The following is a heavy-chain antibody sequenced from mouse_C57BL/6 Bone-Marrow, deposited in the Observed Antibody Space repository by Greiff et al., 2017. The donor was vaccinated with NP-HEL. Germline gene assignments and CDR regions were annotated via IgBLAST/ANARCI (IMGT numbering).Heavy chain of an antibody. Sequence: VQLQQSGPELVKPGASVKISCKASGYSFTGYYMNWVKQSPEKSLEWIGEINPSTGGTTYNQKFKAKATLTVDKSSSTAYMQLKSLTSEDAAVYYCARDGYYYGSDYWGQGTTLTVSS. CDR1: GYSFTGYY. CDR3: ARDGYYYGSDY. J-gene: IGHJ2*01. D-gene: IGHD1-1*01. CDR2: INPSTGGT. V-gene: IGHV1-42*01.